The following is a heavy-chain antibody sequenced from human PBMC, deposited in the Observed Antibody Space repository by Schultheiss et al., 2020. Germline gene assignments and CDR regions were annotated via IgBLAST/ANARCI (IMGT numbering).Heavy chain of an antibody. D-gene: IGHD2-15*01. J-gene: IGHJ4*02. Sequence: SLKISCAASGFTFSSYAMHWVRQAPGKGLEWVAGISWNSGSIGYEDSVKGRFTISRDNAKNSLYLQMNSLRAEDTAVYYCARLNRGGGRDRGAIDYWGQGTMVTVSS. CDR1: GFTFSSYA. V-gene: IGHV3-9*01. CDR3: ARLNRGGGRDRGAIDY. CDR2: ISWNSGSI.